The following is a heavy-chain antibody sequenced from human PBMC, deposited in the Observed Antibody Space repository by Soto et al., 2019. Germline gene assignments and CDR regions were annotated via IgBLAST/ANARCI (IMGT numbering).Heavy chain of an antibody. J-gene: IGHJ4*02. CDR1: GGSITTGGYY. D-gene: IGHD2-15*01. V-gene: IGHV4-31*03. CDR2: RYYSEST. Sequence: SETLSLTCTVSGGSITTGGYYWSWIRQLPGKGLEWIGHRYYSESTYYNPSLKSRVSISLDTSKSQFSLKLSFVTAADTAMYYCARTKCSGGSCYSWSLDYWGQGTPVTVSS. CDR3: ARTKCSGGSCYSWSLDY.